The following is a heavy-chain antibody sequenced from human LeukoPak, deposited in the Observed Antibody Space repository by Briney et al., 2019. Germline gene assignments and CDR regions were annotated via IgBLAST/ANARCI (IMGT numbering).Heavy chain of an antibody. CDR2: IWYDESNS. Sequence: PGGSLRLSCAASGFTFSRYGMHWVRQAPGKGLEWVAVIWYDESNSYYADPVKGRFTISRDNSKKTLYLQMNSLRAEDTAVYYCAKSFLELEAYDYYMDVWGKGTTVTVSS. D-gene: IGHD1-7*01. CDR1: GFTFSRYG. V-gene: IGHV3-33*06. J-gene: IGHJ6*03. CDR3: AKSFLELEAYDYYMDV.